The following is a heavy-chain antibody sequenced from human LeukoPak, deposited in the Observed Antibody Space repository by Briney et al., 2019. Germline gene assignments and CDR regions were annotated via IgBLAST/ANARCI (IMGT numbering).Heavy chain of an antibody. V-gene: IGHV1-18*01. CDR1: GYTFTSYG. J-gene: IGHJ6*03. Sequence: ASVKVSCKASGYTFTSYGISWVRQAPGQGLEWMGWISPYSGVTNFAQKFQDRVTMTTDTSTTTAHMELRSLRFDDTAVYYCARQELAWRGDYYYKYYMGVWGKGTTVIVSS. D-gene: IGHD1-26*01. CDR3: ARQELAWRGDYYYKYYMGV. CDR2: ISPYSGVT.